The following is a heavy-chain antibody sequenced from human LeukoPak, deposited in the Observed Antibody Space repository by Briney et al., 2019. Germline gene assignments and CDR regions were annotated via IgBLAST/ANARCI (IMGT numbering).Heavy chain of an antibody. Sequence: GGSLRLSCAASGFTFSDYYMSWIRQAPGKGLEWVSYISSSGSTINYADSVKGRFTISRDNAKNSLYLQMNSLRAEDTAVYYCARAGIVVVPAALDYGMDVWGQGTTVTVSS. CDR1: GFTFSDYY. CDR2: ISSSGSTI. V-gene: IGHV3-11*01. CDR3: ARAGIVVVPAALDYGMDV. D-gene: IGHD2-2*01. J-gene: IGHJ6*02.